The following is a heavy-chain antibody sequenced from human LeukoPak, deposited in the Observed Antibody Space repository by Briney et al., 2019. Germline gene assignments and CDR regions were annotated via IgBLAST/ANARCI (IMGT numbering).Heavy chain of an antibody. V-gene: IGHV3-30*18. CDR2: ISYDGSNK. CDR3: AKDSGIAVAGTLRAFDI. Sequence: GGSLRLSCAASGFRFSGYWMHWVRQAPGKGLVWVAVISYDGSNKYFADSVKGRFTISRDNSKNTLYLQMNSLRAEDTAVYYCAKDSGIAVAGTLRAFDIWGQGTMVTVSS. CDR1: GFRFSGYW. J-gene: IGHJ3*02. D-gene: IGHD6-19*01.